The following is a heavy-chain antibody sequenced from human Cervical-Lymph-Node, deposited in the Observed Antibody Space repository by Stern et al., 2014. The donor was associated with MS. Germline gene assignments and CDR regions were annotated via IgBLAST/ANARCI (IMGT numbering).Heavy chain of an antibody. D-gene: IGHD1-1*01. CDR3: ARDTWTGTTPRGFDY. CDR1: GGSNSSYY. J-gene: IGHJ4*02. V-gene: IGHV4-59*01. CDR2: TYYRGNT. Sequence: QLQLQESGPGLVKPSETLSLTCTVSGGSNSSYYWSWSRQAPGKGLEWIGYTYYRGNTNYNPSLKSRVTISVDTSKNQFSLKLRSVTAADTAVYYCARDTWTGTTPRGFDYWGQGTLVTVSS.